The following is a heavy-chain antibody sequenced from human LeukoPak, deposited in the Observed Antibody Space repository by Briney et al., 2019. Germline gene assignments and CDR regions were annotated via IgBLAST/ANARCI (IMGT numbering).Heavy chain of an antibody. Sequence: GGSLGLSCAASGFTFSSYAMHWVRQAPGKGLEWVAVISYDGSNKYYADSVKGRFTISRDNSKNTLYLQMNSLRAEDTAVYYCARNSGSRGLDYWGQGTLVTVSS. CDR3: ARNSGSRGLDY. V-gene: IGHV3-30-3*01. CDR1: GFTFSSYA. J-gene: IGHJ4*02. CDR2: ISYDGSNK. D-gene: IGHD1-26*01.